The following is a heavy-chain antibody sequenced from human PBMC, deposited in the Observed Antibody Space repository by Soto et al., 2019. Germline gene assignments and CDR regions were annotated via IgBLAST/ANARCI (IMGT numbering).Heavy chain of an antibody. CDR1: GGTFSSYA. V-gene: IGHV1-69*06. Sequence: GASVKVSCKASGGTFSSYAISWVRQAPGQGLEWMGGIIPIFGTANYAQKFQGRVTITADKSTSTAYMELSSLRSEDTAVYYCARGFCSSTSCYDNYGMDVWGQGTTVTSP. CDR2: IIPIFGTA. CDR3: ARGFCSSTSCYDNYGMDV. J-gene: IGHJ6*02. D-gene: IGHD2-2*01.